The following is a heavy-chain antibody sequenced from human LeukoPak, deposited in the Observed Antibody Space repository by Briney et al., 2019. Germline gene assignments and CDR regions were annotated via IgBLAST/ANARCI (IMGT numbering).Heavy chain of an antibody. CDR3: ARRRSIAAATFFDY. J-gene: IGHJ4*02. CDR2: INPNSGGT. D-gene: IGHD6-13*01. Sequence: ASVKVSCKASGYTFTNYYIHWVRQAPGQGLEWMGWINPNSGGTNYAQKFQGRVTMTRDTSISTAYMELSRLRSDDTAVYYCARRRSIAAATFFDYWGQGTLVTVSS. V-gene: IGHV1-2*02. CDR1: GYTFTNYY.